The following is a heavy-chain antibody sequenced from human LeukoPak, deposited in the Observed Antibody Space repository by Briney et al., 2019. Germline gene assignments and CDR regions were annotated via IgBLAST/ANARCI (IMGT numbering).Heavy chain of an antibody. CDR2: IKQDGSKK. CDR1: GFTFSSHW. D-gene: IGHD6-19*01. CDR3: ARDPVHSSGWFAVSYYYMDV. Sequence: PGGSLRLSCAASGFTFSSHWMSWVRQAPGKGLEWVANIKQDGSKKYYVDSVKGRFTISRDNAKNSLYLQMNSLRAEDTAVYYCARDPVHSSGWFAVSYYYMDVWGKGTTVTVSS. J-gene: IGHJ6*03. V-gene: IGHV3-7*01.